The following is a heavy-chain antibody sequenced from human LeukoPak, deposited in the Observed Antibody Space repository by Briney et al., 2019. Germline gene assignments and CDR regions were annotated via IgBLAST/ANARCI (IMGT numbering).Heavy chain of an antibody. Sequence: SETLSLTCTVSGGSISSYYWSWIRQPPGKGLEWIGYIYYSGSTNYNPSLKSRVTISVDTSKNQFSLKLSSVTAADTAAYYCATVGSSTIYGMDVWGQGTTVTVSS. CDR2: IYYSGST. D-gene: IGHD6-13*01. V-gene: IGHV4-59*01. CDR3: ATVGSSTIYGMDV. CDR1: GGSISSYY. J-gene: IGHJ6*02.